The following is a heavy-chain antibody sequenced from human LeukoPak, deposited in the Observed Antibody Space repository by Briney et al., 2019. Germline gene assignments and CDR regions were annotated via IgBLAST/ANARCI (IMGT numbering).Heavy chain of an antibody. CDR1: GYSLTSYW. V-gene: IGHV5-10-1*01. D-gene: IGHD3-22*01. J-gene: IGHJ4*02. CDR3: ARSAYYDSSGYPN. Sequence: GESLKISCKGSGYSLTSYWISWVRQMPGKGLEWMGRIDPSDSYTNYSPSFQGHVTISADKSISTAYLQWSSLKASDTAMYYCARSAYYDSSGYPNWGQGTLVTVSS. CDR2: IDPSDSYT.